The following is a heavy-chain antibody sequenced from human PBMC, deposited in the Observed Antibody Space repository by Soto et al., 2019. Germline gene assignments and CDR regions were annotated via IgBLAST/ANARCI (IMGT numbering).Heavy chain of an antibody. CDR3: ARGRRCSGGSCYPSGNAFDI. Sequence: ASVKVSCKASGYTFTGYYMHWVRQAPGQGLEWMGWINPNSGGTNYAQKFQGWVTMTRDTSISTAYMELSRLRSDDTAVYYCARGRRCSGGSCYPSGNAFDIWGQGTMVTVSS. J-gene: IGHJ3*02. CDR2: INPNSGGT. CDR1: GYTFTGYY. V-gene: IGHV1-2*04. D-gene: IGHD2-15*01.